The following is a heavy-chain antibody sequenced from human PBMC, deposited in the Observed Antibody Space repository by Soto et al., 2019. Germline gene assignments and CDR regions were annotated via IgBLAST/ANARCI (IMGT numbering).Heavy chain of an antibody. CDR3: ARDLPHDYGDYRRGMDV. V-gene: IGHV3-33*01. CDR2: IWYDGSNK. D-gene: IGHD4-17*01. J-gene: IGHJ6*02. Sequence: GGSLRLSCAASGFTFSSYGMHWVRQAPGKGLEWVAVIWYDGSNKYYADSVKGRFTISRDNSKNTLYLQMNSLRAEDTAVYYCARDLPHDYGDYRRGMDVWGQGTTVTVSS. CDR1: GFTFSSYG.